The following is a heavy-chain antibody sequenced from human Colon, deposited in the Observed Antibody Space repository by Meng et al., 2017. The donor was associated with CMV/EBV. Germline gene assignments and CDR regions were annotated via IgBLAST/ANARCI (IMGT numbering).Heavy chain of an antibody. V-gene: IGHV3-7*01. Sequence: GGSLRLSCAASGFTFSSYWMSWVRQAPGKGLEWVANIKQGGSEKYYVDSVRGRFTISRDNAKNSLYLQMNSLRVEGTAVFYCARAGSGSYPNWFDPWGQGTLVTVSS. CDR1: GFTFSSYW. J-gene: IGHJ5*02. CDR3: ARAGSGSYPNWFDP. CDR2: IKQGGSEK. D-gene: IGHD3-10*01.